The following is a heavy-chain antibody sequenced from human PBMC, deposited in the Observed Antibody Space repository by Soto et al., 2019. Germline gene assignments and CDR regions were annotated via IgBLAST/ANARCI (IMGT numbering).Heavy chain of an antibody. Sequence: QLQLQESGPGLVKPSETLSLTCTVSGDSVSTNSYSWGWIRQSPGKGLEWIGTIYSSENTYYNPSLLSRVTISVDTSKNEFSLRLSSVTAAYTAVYYCARLNGYCISTNCHGYYGMDVWGQGTTVTVSS. CDR3: ARLNGYCISTNCHGYYGMDV. V-gene: IGHV4-39*01. D-gene: IGHD2-2*03. CDR2: IYSSENT. CDR1: GDSVSTNSYS. J-gene: IGHJ6*02.